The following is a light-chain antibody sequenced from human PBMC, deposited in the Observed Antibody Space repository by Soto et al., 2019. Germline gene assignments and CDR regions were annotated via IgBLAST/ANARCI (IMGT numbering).Light chain of an antibody. CDR2: DVN. CDR1: SSDVGGYDY. J-gene: IGLJ3*02. Sequence: QSALTQPASVSGSPGQSITISCTGTSSDVGGYDYVSWYQQHPGKAPKVIIYDVNNRPSGVSSRFSGSKSGNTASLTISGLQAEDEADYYCCSYAGSFTWVFGGGTKVTVL. V-gene: IGLV2-14*03. CDR3: CSYAGSFTWV.